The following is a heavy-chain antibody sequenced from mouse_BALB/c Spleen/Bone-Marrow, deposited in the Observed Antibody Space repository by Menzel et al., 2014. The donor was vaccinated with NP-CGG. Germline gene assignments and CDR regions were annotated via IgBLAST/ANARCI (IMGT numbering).Heavy chain of an antibody. D-gene: IGHD2-2*01. Sequence: EVQLQHSGPELVKPGASVKMSCKASGYTFTSYVMHWVKQKPGQGLEWIGYINPYSDGTKYNEKFKGKATLTSDKSSSTAYMELSSLTSEDSAVYYCARSLYGYDWYFDVWGAGTTVTVSS. J-gene: IGHJ1*01. CDR1: GYTFTSYV. CDR2: INPYSDGT. V-gene: IGHV1-14*01. CDR3: ARSLYGYDWYFDV.